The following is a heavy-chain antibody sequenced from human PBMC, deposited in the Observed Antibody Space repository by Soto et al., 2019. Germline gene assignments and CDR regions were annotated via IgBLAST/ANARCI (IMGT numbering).Heavy chain of an antibody. J-gene: IGHJ4*02. V-gene: IGHV6-1*01. CDR3: ARDLGSSAFKFDY. D-gene: IGHD6-6*01. Sequence: SQTLSLTCAISGDSVSSNSAAWNWIRQSLSRGLEWLGRTYYRSKWYNDYAVSVKSRITINPDTSKNQFSLQLNSVTPEDTAVYYCARDLGSSAFKFDYWGQGTLVTVSS. CDR1: GDSVSSNSAA. CDR2: TYYRSKWYN.